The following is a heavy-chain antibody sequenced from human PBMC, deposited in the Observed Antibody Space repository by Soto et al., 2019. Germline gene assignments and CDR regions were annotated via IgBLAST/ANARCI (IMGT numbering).Heavy chain of an antibody. CDR2: IDYSGST. CDR1: GGSISSGGYY. Sequence: QVQLQESGPGLVKPSQTLSLTCTVSGGSISSGGYYWSWIRQHPGKGLEWIGYIDYSGSTSYKPSPTSRVTISGDTSQNQCSLMLSSVPAADTAVYYCARGVTIDRGVIHTPYFDYWGQGTLVTVSS. CDR3: ARGVTIDRGVIHTPYFDY. J-gene: IGHJ4*02. V-gene: IGHV4-31*03. D-gene: IGHD3-10*01.